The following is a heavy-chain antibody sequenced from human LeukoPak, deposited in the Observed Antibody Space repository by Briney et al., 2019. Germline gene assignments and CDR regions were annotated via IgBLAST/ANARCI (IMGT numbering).Heavy chain of an antibody. CDR3: ARGGTIAVAGTDY. CDR2: ISWNSGSI. J-gene: IGHJ4*02. CDR1: GFTFDDYA. D-gene: IGHD6-19*01. Sequence: GGSLRLSCAASGFTFDDYAMHWVRQAPGKGLEWVSGISWNSGSIGYADSVKGRFTISRDNAKNTLYLQMNSLRAEDTAVYYCARGGTIAVAGTDYWGQGTLVTVSS. V-gene: IGHV3-9*01.